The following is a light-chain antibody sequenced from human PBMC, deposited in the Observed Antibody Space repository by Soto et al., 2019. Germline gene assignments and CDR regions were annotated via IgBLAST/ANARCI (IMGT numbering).Light chain of an antibody. CDR1: HSVSSN. V-gene: IGKV3-20*01. Sequence: EIVMTQSPATLSVSPGERATLSCRASHSVSSNLAWYQQKPGQAPRLLIYGASSRATGIPDRFSGSGSGTDFTLTISRLEPEDVAVYYCQQYDNSPWTFGQGTKVDIK. CDR3: QQYDNSPWT. J-gene: IGKJ1*01. CDR2: GAS.